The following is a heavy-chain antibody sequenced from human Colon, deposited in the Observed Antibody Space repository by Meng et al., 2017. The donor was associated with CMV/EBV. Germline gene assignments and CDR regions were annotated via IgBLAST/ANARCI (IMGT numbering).Heavy chain of an antibody. V-gene: IGHV3-15*01. CDR2: VKSQRDGGTT. CDR1: GISFRNTW. CDR3: ASENYCCIKD. J-gene: IGHJ4*02. Sequence: GGSLRLSCASSGISFRNTWINWVRQAPGKGLEWVGYVKSQRDGGTTDFAAPVKDRIASSRNDSTGTVYLQMNNVKAEDTGVYYCASENYCCIKDWGQGTLVTVSS. D-gene: IGHD2-15*01.